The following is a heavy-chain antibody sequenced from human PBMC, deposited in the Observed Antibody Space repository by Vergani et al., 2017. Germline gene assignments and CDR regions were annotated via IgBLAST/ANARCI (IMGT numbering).Heavy chain of an antibody. D-gene: IGHD3-10*01. CDR3: ARDRGSGSIDY. V-gene: IGHV3-48*04. J-gene: IGHJ4*02. Sequence: EVQLVESGGGLVQPGGSLRLSCAASGFTFSSYSMNWVRQAPGKGLEWVSYISSSSSTIYYADSVKGRFTISRDNAKNSLYLQMNSLRAEDTAVYYCARDRGSGSIDYWGQGTLVTVSS. CDR1: GFTFSSYS. CDR2: ISSSSSTI.